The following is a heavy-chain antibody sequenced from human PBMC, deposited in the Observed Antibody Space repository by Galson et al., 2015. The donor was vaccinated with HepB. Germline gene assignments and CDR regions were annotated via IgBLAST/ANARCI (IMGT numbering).Heavy chain of an antibody. J-gene: IGHJ4*02. V-gene: IGHV1-46*01. CDR2: INLSTGNT. CDR3: ARGAKVAGPEGWAYYFDY. CDR1: GYTFTSYY. D-gene: IGHD6-19*01. Sequence: SVKVSCKASGYTFTSYYMHWVRQAPGQGLEWMGIINLSTGNTAYAQRFQGSLTMTRDTSTSTVYVELSSLRSEDTAMYYCARGAKVAGPEGWAYYFDYWGQGTLVTVSS.